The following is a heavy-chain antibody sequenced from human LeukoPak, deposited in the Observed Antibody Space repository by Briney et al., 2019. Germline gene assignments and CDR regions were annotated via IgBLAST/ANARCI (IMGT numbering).Heavy chain of an antibody. D-gene: IGHD3-3*01. V-gene: IGHV4-4*07. CDR2: IYTRGST. Sequence: SETLSLTCTVSGGSISSYYWSWIRQPAGKGLEWIGRIYTRGSTNYNPSLKSRVTISVDKSKNQFSLKLSSVTAADTVVYYCARDRSITIFGVAENWFDPWGQGTLVTVSS. J-gene: IGHJ5*02. CDR1: GGSISSYY. CDR3: ARDRSITIFGVAENWFDP.